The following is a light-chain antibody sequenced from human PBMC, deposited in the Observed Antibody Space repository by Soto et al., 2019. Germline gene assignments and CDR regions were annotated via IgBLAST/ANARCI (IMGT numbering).Light chain of an antibody. CDR2: DAS. CDR3: QQRSNWPTIT. J-gene: IGKJ5*01. Sequence: EVVLTQSPATLSLSPGERATLSCRASPSVSSYLAWYQQKPGQDPRILIYDASNRATGSPARFSGSGSGTDDTLTIISIEPEDFAVYYCQQRSNWPTITFGQGTRLEI. V-gene: IGKV3-11*01. CDR1: PSVSSY.